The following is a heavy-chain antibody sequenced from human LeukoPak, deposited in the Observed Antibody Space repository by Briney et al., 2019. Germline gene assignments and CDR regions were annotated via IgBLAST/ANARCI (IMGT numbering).Heavy chain of an antibody. V-gene: IGHV3-20*04. Sequence: PSETLSLTCTVSGGSISSYYWSWIRQPPGKGLEWVSGINWNGGSTGYADSVKGRFTISRDNAKNSLYLQMNSLRAEDTALYYCARVAVAGTFFYFDYWGQGTLVTVSS. D-gene: IGHD6-19*01. CDR2: INWNGGST. CDR3: ARVAVAGTFFYFDY. J-gene: IGHJ4*02. CDR1: GGSISSYY.